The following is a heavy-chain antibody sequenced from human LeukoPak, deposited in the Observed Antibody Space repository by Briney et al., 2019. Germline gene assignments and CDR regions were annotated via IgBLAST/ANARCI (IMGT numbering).Heavy chain of an antibody. V-gene: IGHV3-21*01. J-gene: IGHJ4*02. CDR2: ISSSSSYI. CDR1: GFTFSSYS. CDR3: ARDLWFGEVSAPSY. D-gene: IGHD3-10*01. Sequence: PGGSLRLSCAVSGFTFSSYSMNWVRQAPGKGLEWVSSISSSSSYIYYADSVKGRFTISRDNAKNSLYLQMNSLRAEDTAVYYCARDLWFGEVSAPSYWGQGTLVSVSS.